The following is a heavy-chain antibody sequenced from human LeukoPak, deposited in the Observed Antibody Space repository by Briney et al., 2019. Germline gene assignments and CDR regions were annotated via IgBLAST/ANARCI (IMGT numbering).Heavy chain of an antibody. D-gene: IGHD6-19*01. CDR1: RYTFTRYG. Sequence: ASVKASCKAPRYTFTRYGISWVRHAPGQGLEWIRCISAYNGNTNYAQKLQGRVTMTTDTSTSTAYMELRSLRSDDTAVYYCARDGVRRSLTVAPVYWGQGTLVTVSS. CDR3: ARDGVRRSLTVAPVY. J-gene: IGHJ4*02. CDR2: ISAYNGNT. V-gene: IGHV1-18*04.